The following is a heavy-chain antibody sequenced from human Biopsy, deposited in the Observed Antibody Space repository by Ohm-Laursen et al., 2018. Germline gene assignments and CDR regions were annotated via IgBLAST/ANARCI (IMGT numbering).Heavy chain of an antibody. D-gene: IGHD1-26*01. CDR2: INPSGGST. J-gene: IGHJ4*02. CDR1: GYTFITYY. Sequence: ASVKVSCKAFGYTFITYYVNWVRQAPGQELEWMGKINPSGGSTSYAQKFQGRVTMTRDTSTTTVYMELSSLRSEDTAVYYCARDRIGGRGDPPDHWGQGTLVTVSS. V-gene: IGHV1-46*01. CDR3: ARDRIGGRGDPPDH.